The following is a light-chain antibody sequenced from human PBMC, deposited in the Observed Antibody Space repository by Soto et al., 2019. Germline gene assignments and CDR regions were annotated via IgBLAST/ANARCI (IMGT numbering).Light chain of an antibody. CDR2: WAS. CDR1: QNILYSSNNKNY. V-gene: IGKV4-1*01. CDR3: HKYYSTPTWT. J-gene: IGKJ1*01. Sequence: DIVMTQSPDSLAVSLGERATITCKSSQNILYSSNNKNYLAWFQQKPGQPPKLLIYWASTRESGVPDRFSGTASWTDFTLTTSKLQAEDAAVYSCHKYYSTPTWTFGQGTKVEIK.